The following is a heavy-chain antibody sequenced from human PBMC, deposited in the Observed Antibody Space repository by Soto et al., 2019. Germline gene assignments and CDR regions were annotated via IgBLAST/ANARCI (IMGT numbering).Heavy chain of an antibody. CDR1: GGSVSSGNYC. CDR2: FYYTGSI. V-gene: IGHV4-61*01. D-gene: IGHD2-15*01. J-gene: IGHJ4*02. Sequence: SETLSLTCTVSGGSVSSGNYCWSWIRQPPGEGLEWIGYFYYTGSINYNPSLKSQVTISVDTSKNQFSLKLSSVTAAVTAVDYCASGGRRAIDYWGQGTLVTVSS. CDR3: ASGGRRAIDY.